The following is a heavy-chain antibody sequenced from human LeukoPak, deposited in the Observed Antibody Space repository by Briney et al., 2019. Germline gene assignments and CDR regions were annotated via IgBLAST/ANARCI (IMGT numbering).Heavy chain of an antibody. D-gene: IGHD3-22*01. J-gene: IGHJ4*02. CDR2: IYYSGST. CDR1: GGSISSSNYY. Sequence: SETLSLTCTVSGGSISSSNYYWGWIRPPPGKGLEWIGSIYYSGSTYYNPSLKSRVTISVDTSKNQFSLKLSSVTAADTAVYYCARQSASDYYDSSDSFDYWGQGTLVTVSS. CDR3: ARQSASDYYDSSDSFDY. V-gene: IGHV4-39*01.